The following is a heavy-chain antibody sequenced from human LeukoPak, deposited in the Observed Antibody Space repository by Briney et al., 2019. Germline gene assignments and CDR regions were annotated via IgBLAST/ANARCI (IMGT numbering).Heavy chain of an antibody. V-gene: IGHV3-48*03. J-gene: IGHJ6*02. CDR3: ARALRQNYYGSGSYYPATPIKYYYYGMDV. CDR1: GFTFSSYE. Sequence: GGSLRLSCAASGFTFSSYEMNWVRQAPGKGLEWVSYISSSGSTIYYADSVKGRFTISRDNAKNSLYLQMNSLRAEDTAVYYCARALRQNYYGSGSYYPATPIKYYYYGMDVWGQGTTVTVSS. CDR2: ISSSGSTI. D-gene: IGHD3-10*01.